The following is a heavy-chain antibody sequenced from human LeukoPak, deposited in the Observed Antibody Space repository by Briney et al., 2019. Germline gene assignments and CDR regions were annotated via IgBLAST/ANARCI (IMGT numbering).Heavy chain of an antibody. Sequence: SVKVSCKASGGTFSSYAISWVRQAPGQGLEWMGGIIPIFGTANYAQKFQGRVTITADKSTSTAYMELSSLRSEDTAVYYCARVRDYYYYMDAWGKGTTVTVSS. CDR2: IIPIFGTA. J-gene: IGHJ6*03. CDR1: GGTFSSYA. V-gene: IGHV1-69*06. CDR3: ARVRDYYYYMDA.